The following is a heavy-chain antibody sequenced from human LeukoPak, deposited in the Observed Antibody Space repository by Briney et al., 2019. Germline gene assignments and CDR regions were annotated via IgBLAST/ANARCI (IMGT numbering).Heavy chain of an antibody. CDR3: AKDSRLRWLSFDY. J-gene: IGHJ4*02. Sequence: GGSLRLSCAASGFTFSSYGMHWVRQAPGKGLEWVAFIRYDGSNKYYADSVKGRFTISRDNSKNTLYLQMNSLSAEDTAVYYCAKDSRLRWLSFDYWGQGTLVTVSS. V-gene: IGHV3-30*02. D-gene: IGHD3-16*02. CDR1: GFTFSSYG. CDR2: IRYDGSNK.